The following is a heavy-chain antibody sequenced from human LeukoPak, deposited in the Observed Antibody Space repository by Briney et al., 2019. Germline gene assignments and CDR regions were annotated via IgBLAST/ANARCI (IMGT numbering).Heavy chain of an antibody. V-gene: IGHV4-39*01. J-gene: IGHJ4*02. CDR2: LYYSGST. CDR3: ARHLAPDFWTYDC. CDR1: GGSISSSNYF. D-gene: IGHD3-3*01. Sequence: PSETLSLTCTVSGGSISSSNYFWGWIRQPPGKGLEWIGSLYYSGSTYYNPSLKSRVTISVDTSKNQFSLTLSSVTAADTAVYYCARHLAPDFWTYDCWGQGTLVTVSS.